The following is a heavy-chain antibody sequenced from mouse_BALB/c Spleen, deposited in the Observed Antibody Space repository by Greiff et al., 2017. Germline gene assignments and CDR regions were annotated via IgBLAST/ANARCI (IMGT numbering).Heavy chain of an antibody. CDR1: GYTFTSYW. D-gene: IGHD2-4*01. CDR2: INPSTGYT. CDR3: ARSSTMITTGYYYAMDY. Sequence: QVQLKESGAELAKPGASVKMSCKASGYTFTSYWMHWVKQRPGQGLEWIGYINPSTGYTEYNQKFKDKATLTADKSSSTAYMQLSSLTSEDSAVYDCARSSTMITTGYYYAMDYWGQGTSVTVSS. J-gene: IGHJ4*01. V-gene: IGHV1-7*01.